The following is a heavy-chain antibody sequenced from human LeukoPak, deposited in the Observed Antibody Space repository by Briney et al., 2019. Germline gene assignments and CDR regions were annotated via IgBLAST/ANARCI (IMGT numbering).Heavy chain of an antibody. V-gene: IGHV4-34*01. CDR2: INHSGST. J-gene: IGHJ4*02. CDR3: ARGGYYYGSSGLTDH. CDR1: GGSFSGYY. D-gene: IGHD3-22*01. Sequence: PSETLSLTCAVYGGSFSGYYWSWIRQPPGKGLEWIGEINHSGSTNYNPSLKSRVTISVDTSKNQFSLKLSSVTAADTAVYYCARGGYYYGSSGLTDHWGQGTLVTVSS.